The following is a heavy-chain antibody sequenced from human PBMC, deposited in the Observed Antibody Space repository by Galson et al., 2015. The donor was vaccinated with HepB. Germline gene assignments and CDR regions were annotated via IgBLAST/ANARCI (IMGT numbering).Heavy chain of an antibody. CDR3: AKEAIFGVVFQDY. V-gene: IGHV3-23*01. CDR2: ISGSGGST. Sequence: SLRLSCAASGFTFSRYAMSWVHQAPGKGLEWVSAISGSGGSTYYADSVKGRFTISRDNSKNTLYLQMNSLRAEDTAVYYCAKEAIFGVVFQDYWGQGTLVTVSS. J-gene: IGHJ4*02. CDR1: GFTFSRYA. D-gene: IGHD3-3*01.